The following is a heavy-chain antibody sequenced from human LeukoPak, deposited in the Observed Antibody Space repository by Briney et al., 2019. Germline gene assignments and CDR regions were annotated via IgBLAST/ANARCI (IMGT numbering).Heavy chain of an antibody. D-gene: IGHD2-15*01. CDR1: GYTLTELS. V-gene: IGHV1-24*01. Sequence: ASVKVSCKVSGYTLTELSMHWVRQAPGKGLEWMGGFDPEDGETIYAQKFQGRVTMAEDTSTDTAYMELSSLRSEDTAVYYCATVHCSGGSCYSVKDAFDIWGQGTMVTVSS. J-gene: IGHJ3*02. CDR2: FDPEDGET. CDR3: ATVHCSGGSCYSVKDAFDI.